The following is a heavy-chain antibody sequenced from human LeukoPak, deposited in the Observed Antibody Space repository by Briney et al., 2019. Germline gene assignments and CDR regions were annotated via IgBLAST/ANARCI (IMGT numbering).Heavy chain of an antibody. CDR1: GYSISSDYY. V-gene: IGHV4-38-2*02. D-gene: IGHD1-26*01. J-gene: IGHJ6*03. Sequence: SETLSLTCTVSGYSISSDYYWGWIRQSPGKGLEWIGEINHRGSTNYNPSLKSRVTISIDTSKSQFSLKLSSVTAADTAVYYCARGREMGATFSKYYYMDVWGKGTTVTVSS. CDR2: INHRGST. CDR3: ARGREMGATFSKYYYMDV.